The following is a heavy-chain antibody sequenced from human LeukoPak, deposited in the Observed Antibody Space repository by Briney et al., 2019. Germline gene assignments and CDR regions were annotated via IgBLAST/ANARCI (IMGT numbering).Heavy chain of an antibody. CDR3: ARDLGRWFGEIDY. D-gene: IGHD3-10*01. J-gene: IGHJ4*02. CDR1: GFTFSSYE. CDR2: ISSSGSTI. Sequence: GGSLRLSCAASGFTFSSYEMNWVCQAPGKGLEWVSYISSSGSTIYYADSVKGRFTISRDNAKNSPYLQMNSLRAEDTAVYYCARDLGRWFGEIDYWGQGTLVTVSS. V-gene: IGHV3-48*03.